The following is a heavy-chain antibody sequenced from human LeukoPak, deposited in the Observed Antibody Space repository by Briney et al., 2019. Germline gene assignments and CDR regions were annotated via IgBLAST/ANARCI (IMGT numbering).Heavy chain of an antibody. V-gene: IGHV4-4*07. D-gene: IGHD4-17*01. Sequence: SETLSLTCTVSGGSISSYYWGWIRQPAGKGLEWIGRIFTSGSTNYSPSLKSRVTMSVDTSKNQLSLNLSSVTAADTAVYYCARGSYYGDHDYWGQGSLVTVSS. J-gene: IGHJ4*02. CDR1: GGSISSYY. CDR2: IFTSGST. CDR3: ARGSYYGDHDY.